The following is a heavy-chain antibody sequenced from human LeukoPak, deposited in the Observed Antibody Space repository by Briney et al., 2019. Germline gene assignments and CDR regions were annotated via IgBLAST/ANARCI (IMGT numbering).Heavy chain of an antibody. D-gene: IGHD6-19*01. V-gene: IGHV3-74*01. Sequence: GGSLRLSCAASGFSFSGYWMHWVRQPPGKGLVWVAHINSDESSRYYADSVNGRFTISRDNAKNTLYLQMNSLRAEDTAIYFCARDWAVADVDNYWGQGTLVTVSS. CDR1: GFSFSGYW. CDR2: INSDESSR. J-gene: IGHJ4*02. CDR3: ARDWAVADVDNY.